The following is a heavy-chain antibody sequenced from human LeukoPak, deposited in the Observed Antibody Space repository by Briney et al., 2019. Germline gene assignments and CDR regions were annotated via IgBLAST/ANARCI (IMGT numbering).Heavy chain of an antibody. Sequence: SETLSLTCTVSGGSISSSSYYWGWIRQPPGKGLEWIGSIYYSGSTYYNPSFKSRVTISVDTSKNQFSLELSSVTAADTAVYYCARSTRIAAAGTCWFDPWGQGTLVTVSS. CDR2: IYYSGST. V-gene: IGHV4-39*01. CDR3: ARSTRIAAAGTCWFDP. J-gene: IGHJ5*02. CDR1: GGSISSSSYY. D-gene: IGHD6-13*01.